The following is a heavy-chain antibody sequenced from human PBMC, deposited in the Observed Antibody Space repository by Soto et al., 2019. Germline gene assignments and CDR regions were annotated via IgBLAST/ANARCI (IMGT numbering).Heavy chain of an antibody. D-gene: IGHD2-2*01. CDR3: ARGGVPAVGKPNNWFDP. J-gene: IGHJ5*02. V-gene: IGHV1-46*01. CDR1: GYTFTNYY. Sequence: ASVKVSCKASGYTFTNYYIHWVRQAPGQGLEWMGIINPSGGGTRYAQKFQGRVTMTRVTSTSTVYMDLNSLRSEDTAVYYCARGGVPAVGKPNNWFDPWGQGTPGHRLL. CDR2: INPSGGGT.